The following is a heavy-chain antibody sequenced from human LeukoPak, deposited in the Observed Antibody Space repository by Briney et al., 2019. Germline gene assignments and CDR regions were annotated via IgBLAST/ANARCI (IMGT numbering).Heavy chain of an antibody. D-gene: IGHD3-3*01. Sequence: PSQTLSLTCAVSGVSISSGGYSWSWIRQPPGKGLEWIGYIYHSGSTYYNPSLKSRVTISVDRSKNQFSLKLSSVTAADTAVYYCARAAHDFWSGPLGMDVWGQGTTVTVSS. CDR1: GVSISSGGYS. CDR3: ARAAHDFWSGPLGMDV. V-gene: IGHV4-30-2*01. J-gene: IGHJ6*02. CDR2: IYHSGST.